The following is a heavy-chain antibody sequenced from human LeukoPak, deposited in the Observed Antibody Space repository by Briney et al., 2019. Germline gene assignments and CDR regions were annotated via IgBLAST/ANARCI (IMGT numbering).Heavy chain of an antibody. D-gene: IGHD4-17*01. Sequence: GGSLRLSCAASGFTFSDYAMNWVRQAPGKGLEWVSYISGNSISMFYADSVKGRFTISRDNAKNSVYLQMNILRAEDTAVYYCARGTTHIVTVTPGPFHFCGQGALVAVSS. CDR1: GFTFSDYA. CDR3: ARGTTHIVTVTPGPFHF. J-gene: IGHJ4*02. CDR2: ISGNSISM. V-gene: IGHV3-21*06.